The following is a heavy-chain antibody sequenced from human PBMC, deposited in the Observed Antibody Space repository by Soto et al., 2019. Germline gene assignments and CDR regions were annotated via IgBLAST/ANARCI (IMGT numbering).Heavy chain of an antibody. J-gene: IGHJ4*02. CDR1: GFTVSSNY. D-gene: IGHD2-15*01. CDR3: SGGSWHPFDY. CDR2: IYSGGST. V-gene: IGHV3-53*01. Sequence: GGSLRLSCAASGFTVSSNYMSWVRQAPGKGPEWVSVIYSGGSTYYADSVKGRFTISRDNSKNTVYLQMNSLRAEDTALYYCSGGSWHPFDYWGEGTLVTVSS.